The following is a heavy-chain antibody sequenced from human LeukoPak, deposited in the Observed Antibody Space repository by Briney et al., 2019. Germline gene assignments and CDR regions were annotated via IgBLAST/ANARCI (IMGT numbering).Heavy chain of an antibody. D-gene: IGHD6-19*01. CDR3: AKGRAAGLLDWFDP. V-gene: IGHV3-23*01. CDR1: GVALSSYA. Sequence: GGSLRLSCAASGVALSSYAMSWVRQAPGKGLEWVSTIVGGGHGTYYADSVKGRFAVSRDNSMNTLYLHMSSLRDDDAAVYYCAKGRAAGLLDWFDPWGQGTLVTVS. J-gene: IGHJ5*02. CDR2: IVGGGHGT.